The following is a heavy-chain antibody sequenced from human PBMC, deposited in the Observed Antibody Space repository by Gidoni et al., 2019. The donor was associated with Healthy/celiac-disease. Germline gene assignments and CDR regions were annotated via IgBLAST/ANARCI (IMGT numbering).Heavy chain of an antibody. CDR3: AKVLYGGSYPWGY. D-gene: IGHD1-26*01. Sequence: EVQLLESGGGLVQPGGSLRLSCAASGFTFSSYAMSWVRQATGKGLEWVSVISGSGGSTYYADSVKGRFTISRDNSKNTLYLQMNSLRAEDTAVYYCAKVLYGGSYPWGYWGQGTLVTVSS. J-gene: IGHJ4*02. CDR2: ISGSGGST. CDR1: GFTFSSYA. V-gene: IGHV3-23*01.